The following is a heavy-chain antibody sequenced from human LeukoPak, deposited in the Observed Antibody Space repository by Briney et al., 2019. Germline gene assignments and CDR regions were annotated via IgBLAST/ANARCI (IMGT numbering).Heavy chain of an antibody. V-gene: IGHV3-33*01. J-gene: IGHJ4*02. CDR3: ARDWGKGDY. D-gene: IGHD3-16*01. CDR1: GFTFSSYG. Sequence: GGSLRLSCSGSGFTFSSYGMHGVRQAPGKGLEWVSLIWYDGSNKYYADSVKGRFTISRDNSKNTLYLQMNSLRAEDTAVYYCARDWGKGDYWGQGTLVTVSS. CDR2: IWYDGSNK.